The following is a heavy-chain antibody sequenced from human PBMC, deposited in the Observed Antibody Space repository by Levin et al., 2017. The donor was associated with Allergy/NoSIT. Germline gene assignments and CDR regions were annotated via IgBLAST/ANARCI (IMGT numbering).Heavy chain of an antibody. D-gene: IGHD3-22*01. CDR1: GFTFSSYS. J-gene: IGHJ3*02. Sequence: ASVKVSCAASGFTFSSYSMNWVRQAPGKGLEWVSSISSSSSYIYYADSVKGRFTISRDNAKNSLYLQMNSLRAEDTAVYYCANFGPDYDSSGYRDQDAFDIWGQGTMVTVSS. CDR3: ANFGPDYDSSGYRDQDAFDI. CDR2: ISSSSSYI. V-gene: IGHV3-21*01.